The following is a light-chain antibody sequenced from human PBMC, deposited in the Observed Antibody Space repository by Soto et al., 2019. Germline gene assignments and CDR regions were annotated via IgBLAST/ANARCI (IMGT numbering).Light chain of an antibody. CDR2: HAS. V-gene: IGKV1-5*01. J-gene: IGKJ1*01. CDR1: QTINNW. Sequence: DIQMTQSPSNLSASIGDRVTITCRASQTINNWLAWYQQKPGKAPNLLIYHASNLETGVPSRFSGSAFGTEFSLSHSSLQPDDFAPYYCQRYNSYPWTVGRGTKVVIK. CDR3: QRYNSYPWT.